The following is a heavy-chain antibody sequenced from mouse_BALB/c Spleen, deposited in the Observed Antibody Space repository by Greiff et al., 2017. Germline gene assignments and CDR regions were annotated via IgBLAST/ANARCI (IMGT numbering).Heavy chain of an antibody. J-gene: IGHJ3*01. Sequence: EVKLQESGPGLVKPSQSLSLTCSVTGYSITSGYYWNWIRQFPGNKLEWMGYISYDGSNNYNPSLKNRISITRDTSKNQFFLKLNSVTTEDTATYYCASGKRAAYWGQGTLVTVSA. CDR1: GYSITSGYY. CDR2: ISYDGSN. D-gene: IGHD2-1*01. CDR3: ASGKRAAY. V-gene: IGHV3-6*02.